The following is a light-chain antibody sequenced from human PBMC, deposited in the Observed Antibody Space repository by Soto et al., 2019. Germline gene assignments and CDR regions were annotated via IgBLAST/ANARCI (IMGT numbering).Light chain of an antibody. J-gene: IGKJ4*01. CDR3: QHRRNWPLT. Sequence: EIVLTQSPGTLSLSPGETATLSCRASQSVNNQLAWYQQKPGQAPRLLIYDASTRATGIPARISGSRSGADFTLTISSLEPEDCAVYYCQHRRNWPLTFGGGTKVEIK. CDR2: DAS. CDR1: QSVNNQ. V-gene: IGKV3-11*01.